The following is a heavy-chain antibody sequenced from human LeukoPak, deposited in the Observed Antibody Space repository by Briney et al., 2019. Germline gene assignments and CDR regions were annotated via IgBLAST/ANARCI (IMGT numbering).Heavy chain of an antibody. CDR2: ISGSGGNT. V-gene: IGHV3-23*01. CDR1: GFTFSSYA. J-gene: IGHJ3*02. CDR3: AKSQFIVVVVAAGGVGAFDI. Sequence: GGSLRLSCAASGFTFSSYAMSWVRQAPGKGLEWDSAISGSGGNTYYADSVKGRFTISRDNSKNTLYLQMNSLRAEDTAVYYCAKSQFIVVVVAAGGVGAFDIWGQGTMVTVSS. D-gene: IGHD2-15*01.